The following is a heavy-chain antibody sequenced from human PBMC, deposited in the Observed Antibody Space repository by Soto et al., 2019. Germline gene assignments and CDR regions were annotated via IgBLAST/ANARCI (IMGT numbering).Heavy chain of an antibody. CDR2: INHSVST. V-gene: IGHV4-34*01. CDR1: GGSFSGYY. Sequence: SETLSLTCAVYGGSFSGYYWSWIRQPPGKGLEWIGEINHSVSTNYNPSLKSRVTISVDTSKNQFSLKLSSVTAADTAVYYCARGGNCSGGSCYLDYWGQGTLVT. J-gene: IGHJ4*02. CDR3: ARGGNCSGGSCYLDY. D-gene: IGHD2-15*01.